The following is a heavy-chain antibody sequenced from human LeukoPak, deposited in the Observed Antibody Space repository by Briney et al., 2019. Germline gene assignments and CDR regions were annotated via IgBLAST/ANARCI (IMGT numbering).Heavy chain of an antibody. CDR2: VYYSGST. CDR1: SGSISSGDYY. D-gene: IGHD2-15*01. V-gene: IGHV4-30-4*01. CDR3: ARDRRNCGGGTCYSGRVDY. J-gene: IGHJ4*02. Sequence: ASETLSLTCTVSSGSISSGDYYWSWIRQPPGKGLEWIGYVYYSGSTYYNPSLKSRVTMSIDTSKNQFSLKLSSVTAADTAVYHCARDRRNCGGGTCYSGRVDYWGQGTLVTVSS.